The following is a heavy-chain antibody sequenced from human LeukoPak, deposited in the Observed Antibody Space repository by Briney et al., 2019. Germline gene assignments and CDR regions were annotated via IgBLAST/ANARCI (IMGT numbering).Heavy chain of an antibody. CDR3: ARDIGPWFGESYGPCED. Sequence: GGSLRLSCAASGFTFSSYAMHWVRQAPGKGLEWVAVISYDGSNKYYADSVKGRFTISRDNSQNTLYLQMNSLRAEDTAVYYCARDIGPWFGESYGPCEDWGQGTLVTVSS. V-gene: IGHV3-30-3*01. CDR2: ISYDGSNK. CDR1: GFTFSSYA. D-gene: IGHD3-10*01. J-gene: IGHJ4*02.